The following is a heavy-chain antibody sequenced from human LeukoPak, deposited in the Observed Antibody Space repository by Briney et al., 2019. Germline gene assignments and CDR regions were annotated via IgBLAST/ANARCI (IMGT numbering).Heavy chain of an antibody. J-gene: IGHJ4*02. D-gene: IGHD5-24*01. Sequence: GASVKVSCKASGYTFTSYYMHWVRQAPGQGLEWMGIINPSGGSTSYAQKFQGRVTMTRDTSTSTVYMELSSLRSEDTAVYYCGRGRWGRDGYNYFDYWGQGTLVTVSS. CDR3: GRGRWGRDGYNYFDY. CDR2: INPSGGST. CDR1: GYTFTSYY. V-gene: IGHV1-46*01.